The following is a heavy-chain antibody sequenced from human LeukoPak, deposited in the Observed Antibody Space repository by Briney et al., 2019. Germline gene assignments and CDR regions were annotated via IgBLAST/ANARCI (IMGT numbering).Heavy chain of an antibody. CDR3: ARLGSGSYYSPSFDY. V-gene: IGHV4-34*01. CDR1: GGSFSGYY. CDR2: INHSGST. Sequence: SETLSLTCAVYGGSFSGYYWSWIRQPPGKGLEWIGEINHSGSTNYNPSLKSRVTISVDTSKNQFSLKLSSVTAADTAVYYCARLGSGSYYSPSFDYWGQGTLVTVSS. D-gene: IGHD3-10*01. J-gene: IGHJ4*02.